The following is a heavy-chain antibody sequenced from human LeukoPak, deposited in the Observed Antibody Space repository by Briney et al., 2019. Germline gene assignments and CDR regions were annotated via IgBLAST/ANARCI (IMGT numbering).Heavy chain of an antibody. Sequence: GGSLRLSCAASGFTFSSYAMSWVRQAPGKGLEWVSAISGSGGSTCYADSVKGRFTISRDNSKNTLYLQMNSLRAEDTAVYYCAKGPVLRYFDWLRRGVDYWGQGTLVTVSS. CDR3: AKGPVLRYFDWLRRGVDY. J-gene: IGHJ4*02. V-gene: IGHV3-23*01. CDR1: GFTFSSYA. CDR2: ISGSGGST. D-gene: IGHD3-9*01.